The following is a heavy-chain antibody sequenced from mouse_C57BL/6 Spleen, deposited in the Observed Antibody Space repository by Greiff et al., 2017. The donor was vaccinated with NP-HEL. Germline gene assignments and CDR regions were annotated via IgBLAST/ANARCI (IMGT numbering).Heavy chain of an antibody. CDR3: ARPGLYGSSYGWFAY. V-gene: IGHV5-17*01. J-gene: IGHJ3*01. Sequence: EVQLVESGGGLVKPGGSLKLSCAASGFTFSDYGMHWVRQAPEKGLEWVAYISSGSSTIYYADTVKGRFTISRDNAKNTLFLQMTSLRSEDTAMYYCARPGLYGSSYGWFAYWGQGTLVTVSA. CDR1: GFTFSDYG. CDR2: ISSGSSTI. D-gene: IGHD1-1*01.